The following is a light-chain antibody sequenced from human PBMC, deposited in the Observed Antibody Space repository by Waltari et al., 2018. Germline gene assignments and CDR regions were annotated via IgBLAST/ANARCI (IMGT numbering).Light chain of an antibody. CDR3: AVWDDVLSSWV. CDR1: SFNIGRNY. Sequence: QSALTQPPSASGTPGQGVTISCSGSSFNIGRNYVYWYQQLSGAAPKLLMFKNDQRPSGVPDRFSGTRSGASASRAIIGLRSEDEADYYCAVWDDVLSSWVFGGGTKLTVL. J-gene: IGLJ3*02. CDR2: KND. V-gene: IGLV1-47*01.